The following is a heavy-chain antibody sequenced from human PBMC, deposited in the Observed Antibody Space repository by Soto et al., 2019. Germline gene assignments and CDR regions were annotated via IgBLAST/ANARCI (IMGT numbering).Heavy chain of an antibody. CDR3: ARGKGGDIVVVVAATNWFDP. CDR2: INHSGGT. V-gene: IGHV4-34*01. D-gene: IGHD2-15*01. Sequence: TSETLSLTCAVYGGSFSGYYWSWIRQPPGKGLEWIGEINHSGGTNYNPSLKSRVTISVDTSKNQFSLKLSSVTAADTAVYYCARGKGGDIVVVVAATNWFDPWGQGTLVTVSS. J-gene: IGHJ5*02. CDR1: GGSFSGYY.